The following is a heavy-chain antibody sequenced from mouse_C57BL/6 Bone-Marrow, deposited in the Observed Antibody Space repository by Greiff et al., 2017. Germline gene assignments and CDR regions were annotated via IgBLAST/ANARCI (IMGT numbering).Heavy chain of an antibody. V-gene: IGHV5-4*01. CDR1: GFTFSSYA. J-gene: IGHJ3*01. CDR3: ARDRGGDGYPFAY. Sequence: EVMLVESGGGLVKPGGSLKLSCAASGFTFSSYAMSWVRQTPEKRLEWVATISDGGSYTYYPDNVKGRFTISRDNAKNNLYLQMSHLKSEDTAMYYCARDRGGDGYPFAYWGQGTLVTVSA. CDR2: ISDGGSYT. D-gene: IGHD2-3*01.